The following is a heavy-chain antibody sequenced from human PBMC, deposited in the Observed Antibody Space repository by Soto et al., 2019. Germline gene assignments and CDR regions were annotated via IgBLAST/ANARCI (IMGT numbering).Heavy chain of an antibody. CDR3: AKDHQGGGFASYGMGV. CDR2: ITGSGAST. Sequence: GGSLRPSCTTSGFTFSSYAIYWVRQAPGTGLDWVSAITGSGASTYYADSVRGRFTISRDNSKNTVFLQINSLRAEDTAIYYCAKDHQGGGFASYGMGVWGQGTTVTVSS. V-gene: IGHV3-23*01. CDR1: GFTFSSYA. D-gene: IGHD1-26*01. J-gene: IGHJ6*02.